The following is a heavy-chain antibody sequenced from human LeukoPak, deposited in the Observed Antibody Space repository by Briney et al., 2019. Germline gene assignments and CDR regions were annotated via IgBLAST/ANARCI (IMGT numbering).Heavy chain of an antibody. CDR1: GFTFSNYV. Sequence: GGPLRLSCAASGFTFSNYVMHWVRQAPGKGLEWVAVISYDGNNKYYADSVKGRFTISRDNSKNTLYLQINSLRAEDTAVYYCASLWFGESDHPVMDSWGQGTLVTVSS. J-gene: IGHJ4*02. CDR2: ISYDGNNK. V-gene: IGHV3-30-3*01. CDR3: ASLWFGESDHPVMDS. D-gene: IGHD3-10*01.